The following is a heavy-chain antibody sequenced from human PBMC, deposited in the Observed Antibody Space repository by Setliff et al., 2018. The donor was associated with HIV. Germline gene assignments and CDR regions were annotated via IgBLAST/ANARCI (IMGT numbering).Heavy chain of an antibody. V-gene: IGHV3-21*01. J-gene: IGHJ1*01. Sequence: ESLKISCAASGFTFSDYSMNWFRQAPGKGLEWVSSISSISTYIYYADSVEGRFTISRDNAKNSVHLQMTSLRDEETAVYYCARDRISCGGDCFTGAAFNHWGQGTRVTVSS. D-gene: IGHD2-21*02. CDR1: GFTFSDYS. CDR2: ISSISTYI. CDR3: ARDRISCGGDCFTGAAFNH.